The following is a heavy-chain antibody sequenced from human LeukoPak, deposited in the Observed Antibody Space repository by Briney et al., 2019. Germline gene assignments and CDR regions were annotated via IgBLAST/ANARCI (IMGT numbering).Heavy chain of an antibody. V-gene: IGHV4-59*01. CDR1: GGSISSYY. Sequence: KPSETLSLTCTVSGGSISSYYWSWIRQPPGEGLEWIGYIYYSGGNIYTPSLKGRVTISVNTSKHQFSLKLNSVTAADTAVYYCARGSGWHYYYYYMDVWGKGTTVTVSS. D-gene: IGHD6-19*01. CDR3: ARGSGWHYYYYYMDV. CDR2: IYYSGGN. J-gene: IGHJ6*03.